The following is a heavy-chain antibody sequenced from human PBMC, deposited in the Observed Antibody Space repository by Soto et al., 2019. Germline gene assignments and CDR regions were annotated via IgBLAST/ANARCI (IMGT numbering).Heavy chain of an antibody. D-gene: IGHD2-15*01. V-gene: IGHV3-13*05. CDR2: IGAADDP. J-gene: IGHJ6*02. Sequence: EVQLVESGGGVVQPGESLRLSCAASGFTFSAYDMHWVRQTTGKGREWVSAIGAADDPYYLGSVKGRFTIFRENAKNSLYLQMTSLRAEDTVAYYCARPYSGRLSRREDYYFAMDAWGQGTTVTVSS. CDR1: GFTFSAYD. CDR3: ARPYSGRLSRREDYYFAMDA.